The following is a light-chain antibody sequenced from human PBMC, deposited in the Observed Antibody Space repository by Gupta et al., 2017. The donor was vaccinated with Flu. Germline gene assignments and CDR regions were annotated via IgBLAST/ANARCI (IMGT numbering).Light chain of an antibody. CDR1: KVRSKT. J-gene: IGLJ2*01. Sequence: GQTTRITGNGDKVRSKTMNWYQQRPGQAPLLLIFDDRNRPSGIPERFSGSNSGNTATLTIIRVEAGDAADYYCQEVDSTSDRVVFGGGTKLTVL. CDR3: QEVDSTSDRVV. CDR2: DDR. V-gene: IGLV3-21*01.